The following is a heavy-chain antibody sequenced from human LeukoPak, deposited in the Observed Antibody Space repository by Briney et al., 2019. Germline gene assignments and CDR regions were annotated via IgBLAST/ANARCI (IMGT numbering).Heavy chain of an antibody. CDR2: ISSSGSTI. J-gene: IGHJ4*02. D-gene: IGHD4-17*01. V-gene: IGHV3-11*01. CDR3: ARDPPGDYDLSYFDY. CDR1: GFTFSDYY. Sequence: GGSLRLSCAASGFTFSDYYMSWIRQAPGKGLEWVSYISSSGSTIYYADSVKGRFTISRDNAKNSLYLQMNSLRAEDTAVYYCARDPPGDYDLSYFDYWGQGTLVTVSS.